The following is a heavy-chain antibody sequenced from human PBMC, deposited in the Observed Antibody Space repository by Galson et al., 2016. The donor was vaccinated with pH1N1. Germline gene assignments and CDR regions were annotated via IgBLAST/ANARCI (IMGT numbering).Heavy chain of an antibody. CDR1: AASINSNFYF. CDR2: VFYNGNT. J-gene: IGHJ4*02. Sequence: ETLSLTCTVSAASINSNFYFWAWFRQPPGKGLEWIGSVFYNGNTYYNPSVKSRVTISVDTPKNQFSLNLDFVTAADTAIYYCARHLHVPGFKGIDSWGQGILVTVSS. D-gene: IGHD5-24*01. V-gene: IGHV4-39*01. CDR3: ARHLHVPGFKGIDS.